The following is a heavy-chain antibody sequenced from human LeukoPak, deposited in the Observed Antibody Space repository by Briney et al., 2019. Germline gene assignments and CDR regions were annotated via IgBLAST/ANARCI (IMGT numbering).Heavy chain of an antibody. Sequence: GGSLRLSCAVSGFTFSRFSITWVRQAPGKGLEWVSSISSSSSYIYYRDSVKGRFTISRDNAKNSLYLQMHSLRAEDTAVYSCALVGATSWAPFDYWGQGTLVTVSS. D-gene: IGHD1-26*01. CDR2: ISSSSSYI. CDR3: ALVGATSWAPFDY. J-gene: IGHJ4*02. V-gene: IGHV3-21*01. CDR1: GFTFSRFS.